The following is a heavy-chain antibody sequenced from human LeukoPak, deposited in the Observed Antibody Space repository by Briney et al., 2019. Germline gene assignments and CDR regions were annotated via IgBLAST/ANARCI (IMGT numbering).Heavy chain of an antibody. CDR2: ISYGGSNK. CDR3: GRDFDRWLQLVY. J-gene: IGHJ4*02. CDR1: GFTFSSYA. D-gene: IGHD5-12*01. Sequence: PGGSLRLSCAASGFTFSSYAMHWVRQAPGKGLEWVAVISYGGSNKYYADSVKGRFTISRDNSKNTLYLQMNSLRAEDTAVYYCGRDFDRWLQLVYWGQGTLVTVSS. V-gene: IGHV3-30-3*01.